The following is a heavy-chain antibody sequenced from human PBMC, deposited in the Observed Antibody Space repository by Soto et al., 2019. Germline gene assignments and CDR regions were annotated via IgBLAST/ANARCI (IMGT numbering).Heavy chain of an antibody. CDR3: ARQAARGFWSGYYRNMEFDY. J-gene: IGHJ4*02. V-gene: IGHV4-39*01. D-gene: IGHD3-3*01. CDR2: IYYSGST. CDR1: GGSISSSSYY. Sequence: LSLTCTVSGGSISSSSYYWGWIRQPPGKGLEWIGSIYYSGSTYYNPSLKSRVTISVDTSKNQFSLKLSSVTAADTAVYYCARQAARGFWSGYYRNMEFDYWGQGTLVTVSS.